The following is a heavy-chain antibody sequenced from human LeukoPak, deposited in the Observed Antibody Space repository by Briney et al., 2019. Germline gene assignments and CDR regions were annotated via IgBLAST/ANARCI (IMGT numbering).Heavy chain of an antibody. Sequence: ASVKVSCKASGYTFTGYYMHWVRQAPGQGLEWMGWINPNSGGTHYAQKFQSRVTVTRDTSFSTAFMEMSRLRSDDTAVYFCARGHCVSPGCYEVQYSGMDVWGQGTTVTVSS. CDR3: ARGHCVSPGCYEVQYSGMDV. J-gene: IGHJ6*02. CDR1: GYTFTGYY. CDR2: INPNSGGT. D-gene: IGHD2-2*01. V-gene: IGHV1-2*02.